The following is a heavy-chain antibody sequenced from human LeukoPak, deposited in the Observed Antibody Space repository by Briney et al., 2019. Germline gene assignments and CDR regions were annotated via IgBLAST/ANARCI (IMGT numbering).Heavy chain of an antibody. CDR2: VSGSGAHT. CDR3: AKDGGTYPYFLDV. J-gene: IGHJ6*03. V-gene: IGHV3-23*01. Sequence: HPRGALKLSWAASGFTFNSYAMTWVRQAPGKGLQWVSAVSGSGAHTYYAASVKGRFTISRDNSSDTLYLQMNSLRAEDTAIYICAKDGGTYPYFLDVWGKGTTVIVSS. CDR1: GFTFNSYA. D-gene: IGHD1-26*01.